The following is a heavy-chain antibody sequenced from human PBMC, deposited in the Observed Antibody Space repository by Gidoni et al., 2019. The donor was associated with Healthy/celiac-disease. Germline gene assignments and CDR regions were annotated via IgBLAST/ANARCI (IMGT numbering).Heavy chain of an antibody. V-gene: IGHV3-48*01. CDR2: ISSSSSTI. Sequence: EVQLVESGGGLVQPGGYMRPSCAASGFTFSSDSMKWLRQAPGKGLEWVSYISSSSSTIYYADSVNGRFTISRDNAKNSLYLQINSLRAEDTAVYYCARDGLCSGGSCYLFGEPFDYWGQGTLVTVSS. CDR3: ARDGLCSGGSCYLFGEPFDY. J-gene: IGHJ4*02. CDR1: GFTFSSDS. D-gene: IGHD2-15*01.